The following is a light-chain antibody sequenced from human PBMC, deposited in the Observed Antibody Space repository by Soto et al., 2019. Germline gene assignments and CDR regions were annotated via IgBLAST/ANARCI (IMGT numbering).Light chain of an antibody. CDR3: QRFNSAPYT. Sequence: DIQMTQSPSSLSASVGDRVTITCRARQGISNYLAWYQQKPGKVPKLLIYAASTLQSGVPSRFSGSGSGTDFTLNISSLQPEDVATYYCQRFNSAPYTFGQGTKLEIK. CDR2: AAS. V-gene: IGKV1-27*01. J-gene: IGKJ2*01. CDR1: QGISNY.